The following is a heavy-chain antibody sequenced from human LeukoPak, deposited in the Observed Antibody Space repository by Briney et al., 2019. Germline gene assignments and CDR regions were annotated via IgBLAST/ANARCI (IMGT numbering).Heavy chain of an antibody. CDR2: IYHSGST. V-gene: IGHV4-39*07. CDR3: ARADSYSSGFGWFDP. CDR1: GGSISSSSYY. J-gene: IGHJ5*02. Sequence: PSETLSLTCTVSGGSISSSSYYWGWIRQPPGKGLEWIGSIYHSGSTYYNPSLKSRVTISVDTSKNQFSLKLSSVTAADTAVYYCARADSYSSGFGWFDPWGQGTLVTVSS. D-gene: IGHD6-19*01.